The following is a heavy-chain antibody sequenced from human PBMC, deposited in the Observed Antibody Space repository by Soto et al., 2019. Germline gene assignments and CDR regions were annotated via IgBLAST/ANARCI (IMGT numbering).Heavy chain of an antibody. V-gene: IGHV3-23*01. Sequence: GGSLRLSCAASGFTFSSYAMSWARQATGKGLEWVSAISGSGGSTYYADSVKGRFTISRDNAKNSLYLQMNSLRAEDTAVYYCARDVAGGYCISTSCYTTNWFDPWGQGTLVTVSS. CDR1: GFTFSSYA. J-gene: IGHJ5*02. CDR3: ARDVAGGYCISTSCYTTNWFDP. D-gene: IGHD2-2*02. CDR2: ISGSGGST.